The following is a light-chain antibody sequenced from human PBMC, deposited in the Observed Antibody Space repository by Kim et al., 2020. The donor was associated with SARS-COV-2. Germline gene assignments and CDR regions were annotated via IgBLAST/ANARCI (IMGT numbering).Light chain of an antibody. J-gene: IGLJ2*01. CDR1: KLGDKY. CDR3: QAWDSSVV. CDR2: QDS. V-gene: IGLV3-1*01. Sequence: SYELTQPLSVSVSPGQTASITCSGDKLGDKYACWYQQKPGQSPVLVIYQDSKRPSGIPERFSGSNSGNTATLTISGTQAMDEADYYCQAWDSSVVFGGGT.